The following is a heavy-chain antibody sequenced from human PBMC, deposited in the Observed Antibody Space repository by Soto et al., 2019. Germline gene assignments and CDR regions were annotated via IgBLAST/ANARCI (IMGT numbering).Heavy chain of an antibody. Sequence: SETLSLTCTVSGGSISSGDYNWSWIRQPPGKGLEWIGYIYYSGSTYYNPSLKSRVTISVDTSKNQFSLKLSSVTAADTAVYYCARDEAVTPMDVWGQGTTVTVSS. CDR1: GGSISSGDYN. J-gene: IGHJ6*02. V-gene: IGHV4-30-4*01. CDR2: IYYSGST. D-gene: IGHD6-19*01. CDR3: ARDEAVTPMDV.